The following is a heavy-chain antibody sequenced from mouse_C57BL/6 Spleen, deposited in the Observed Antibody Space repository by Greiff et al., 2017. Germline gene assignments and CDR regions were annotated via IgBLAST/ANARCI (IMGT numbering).Heavy chain of an antibody. D-gene: IGHD3-2*02. V-gene: IGHV1-54*01. J-gene: IGHJ2*01. CDR1: GYAFTNYL. Sequence: QVHVKQSGAELVRPGTSVKVSCKASGYAFTNYLIEWVKQRPGQGLEWIGMINPGSGGTNYNEKFKGKATLTADKSSSTAYMQLSSLTSEDSAVYYCARSDSSGPYYFDYWGQGTTLTVSS. CDR2: INPGSGGT. CDR3: ARSDSSGPYYFDY.